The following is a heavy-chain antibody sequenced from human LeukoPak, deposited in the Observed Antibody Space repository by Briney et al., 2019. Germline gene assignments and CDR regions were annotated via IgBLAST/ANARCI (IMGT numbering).Heavy chain of an antibody. V-gene: IGHV3-20*04. J-gene: IGHJ4*02. CDR2: INWNGGST. CDR1: GFTFDDYG. CDR3: ARSPRGYSFYFDY. D-gene: IGHD3-22*01. Sequence: GGSLRLSCAASGFTFDDYGTSWVRQAPGKGLEWVSGINWNGGSTGYADSVKGRFTISRDNAKNSLYLQMNSLRAEDTAVYYCARSPRGYSFYFDYWGQGTLVTVSS.